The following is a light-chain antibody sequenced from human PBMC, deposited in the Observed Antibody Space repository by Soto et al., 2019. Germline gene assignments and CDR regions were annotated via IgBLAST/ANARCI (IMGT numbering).Light chain of an antibody. CDR2: GAS. CDR3: QHYVTSLTT. Sequence: EIVLTQSPGTLSLSPGERATLSCRASQSVSSTYLAWYQHKPGQAPRLLIFGASIRVTGIPDRFIGSGSGTDFTLTLSTLEPEEFAVYYCQHYVTSLTTFGQGTKVEVK. CDR1: QSVSSTY. J-gene: IGKJ1*01. V-gene: IGKV3-20*01.